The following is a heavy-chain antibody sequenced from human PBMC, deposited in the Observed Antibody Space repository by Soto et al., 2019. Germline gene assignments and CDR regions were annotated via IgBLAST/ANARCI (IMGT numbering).Heavy chain of an antibody. CDR3: ERHDNITLGSQYLDS. CDR1: GYSISNNKW. J-gene: IGHJ5*02. D-gene: IGHD1-1*01. V-gene: IGHV4-4*02. CDR2: MHHSGSI. Sequence: QVQLQESGPGLGKPSWTLSLTCSFSGYSISNNKWWRWVRHPPGKGLERMGEMHHSGSIHYNASLKSRDTLSADKSRNQFSLQLTSVTAADTALYFCERHDNITLGSQYLDSWGPGTLVTVSS.